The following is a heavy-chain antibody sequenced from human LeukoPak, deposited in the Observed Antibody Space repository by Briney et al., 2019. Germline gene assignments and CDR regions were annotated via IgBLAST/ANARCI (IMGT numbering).Heavy chain of an antibody. CDR1: GYSFTTYW. V-gene: IGHV5-51*01. J-gene: IGHJ4*02. CDR2: IYPGDSDT. CDR3: ARQSQGGNSKWHYY. D-gene: IGHD5-18*01. Sequence: GESLKISCKTSGYSFTTYWIGWVRQMPGKGLEWMGIIYPGDSDTRYSPSFQGQVTISADTSISTAYLQWRRLKASDSARYYWARQSQGGNSKWHYYWGQGTLVTVSS.